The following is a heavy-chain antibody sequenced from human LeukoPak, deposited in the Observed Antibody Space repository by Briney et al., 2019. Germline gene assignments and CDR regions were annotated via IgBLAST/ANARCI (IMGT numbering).Heavy chain of an antibody. D-gene: IGHD5-18*01. J-gene: IGHJ3*02. Sequence: GASVKVSCKASGYTFTSYYMHWVRQAPGQGLEWMGIINPSGGSTSYAQKLQGRVTMTTDTSTSTAYMELRSLRSDDTAVYYCASRSLGYGYGWDAFDIWGQGTMVTVSS. V-gene: IGHV1-46*01. CDR1: GYTFTSYY. CDR3: ASRSLGYGYGWDAFDI. CDR2: INPSGGST.